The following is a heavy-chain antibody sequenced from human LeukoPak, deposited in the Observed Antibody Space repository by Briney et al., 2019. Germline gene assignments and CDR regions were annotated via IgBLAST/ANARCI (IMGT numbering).Heavy chain of an antibody. CDR1: GGSISSYY. Sequence: SETLSLTCTVSGGSISSYYWSWIRQPPGKGLEWIGYIYYSGSTNYNPYLKSRVTISVDTSKNQFSLKLSSVTAADTAVYYCARERAMDMYNWFDPWGQGTLVTVSS. D-gene: IGHD5-18*01. V-gene: IGHV4-59*01. CDR2: IYYSGST. CDR3: ARERAMDMYNWFDP. J-gene: IGHJ5*02.